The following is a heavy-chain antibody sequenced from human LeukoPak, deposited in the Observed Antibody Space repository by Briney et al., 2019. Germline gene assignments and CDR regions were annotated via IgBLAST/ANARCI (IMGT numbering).Heavy chain of an antibody. D-gene: IGHD3-10*01. V-gene: IGHV3-7*01. CDR3: ARSDYSGSGSYYTWAY. CDR2: INQDGSEK. J-gene: IGHJ4*02. CDR1: GFTFRTYW. Sequence: GGSLRLSCAASGFTFRTYWLTWVRQAPGKGLEWVANINQDGSEKSYVDSVKGRLTISRDNAKSSLYLQMSSLRAEDTAVYYCARSDYSGSGSYYTWAYWGQGTLVTVSS.